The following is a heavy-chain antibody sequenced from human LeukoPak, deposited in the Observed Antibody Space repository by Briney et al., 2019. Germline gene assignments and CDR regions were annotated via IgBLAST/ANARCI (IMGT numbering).Heavy chain of an antibody. J-gene: IGHJ4*02. CDR2: INEGGSST. CDR1: GYPFSSYW. Sequence: PGGSLRLSCAGSGYPFSSYWMRWVRQVPGKGLVWVSRINEGGSSTSYAESVRVRFTITKDNAKNTLYLQMNSLRAEDTAVYYCTRDTFGARDSWGQGTLVTVSS. CDR3: TRDTFGARDS. D-gene: IGHD3-10*01. V-gene: IGHV3-74*01.